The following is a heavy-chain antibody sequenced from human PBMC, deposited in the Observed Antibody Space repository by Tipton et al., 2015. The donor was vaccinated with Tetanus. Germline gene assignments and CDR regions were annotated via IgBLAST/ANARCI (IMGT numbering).Heavy chain of an antibody. D-gene: IGHD6-13*01. Sequence: TLSLTCTVSGGSVSNASYFWGWIRQSPEKGLEWIGFINYSGSTYYNPSLRSRVTLSVDTSKNHFSLNLSSVTAADTAVYYCARGGITAAGILDYWGQGTLVTVSS. CDR3: ARGGITAAGILDY. CDR2: INYSGST. V-gene: IGHV4-61*03. J-gene: IGHJ4*02. CDR1: GGSVSNASYF.